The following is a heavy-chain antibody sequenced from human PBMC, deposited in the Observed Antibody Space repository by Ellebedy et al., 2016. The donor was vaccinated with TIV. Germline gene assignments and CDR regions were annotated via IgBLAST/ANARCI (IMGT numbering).Heavy chain of an antibody. D-gene: IGHD1-26*01. V-gene: IGHV3-21*01. CDR3: ARSGEHDS. CDR1: GFTFTSYS. J-gene: IGHJ4*02. CDR2: ISSTGYYI. Sequence: GESLKISCAASGFTFTSYSMNWVRQAPGKGLEWVSSISSTGYYIYYADSVKGRFTISRDDARNSLFLQMNSLRAEDTAVYYCARSGEHDSWGQGTLDTVSS.